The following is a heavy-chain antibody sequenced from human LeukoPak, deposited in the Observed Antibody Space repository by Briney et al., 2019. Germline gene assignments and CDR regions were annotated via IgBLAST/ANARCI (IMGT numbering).Heavy chain of an antibody. CDR2: TGGSGDTT. J-gene: IGHJ6*04. V-gene: IGHV3-23*01. CDR1: GFTFSNYV. CDR3: AKQLSKSVAGYQAL. D-gene: IGHD6-19*01. Sequence: GGSRRLSCAASGFTFSNYVMTWVRQAPGKGLQWVSSTGGSGDTTYYADSVKGRFTISRDNSKNTLDLQMNSLRDDDTAVYYCAKQLSKSVAGYQALWGKGTTVTVSS.